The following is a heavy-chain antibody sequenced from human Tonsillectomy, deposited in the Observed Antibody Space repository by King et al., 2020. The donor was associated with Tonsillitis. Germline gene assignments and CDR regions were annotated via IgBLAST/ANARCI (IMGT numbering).Heavy chain of an antibody. CDR1: GFTFSGFW. CDR2: IKEDGISK. CDR3: ARDPAYGALDY. Sequence: DVQLVESGGGLVQPGGSLRLSCEVSGFTFSGFWMSWVRQAPGKGLEWVATIKEDGISKYYVDSVRGRFTVSRDNAKNSVYLQMNSLRVDDTAIYYCARDPAYGALDYWGRGTLVTVSS. J-gene: IGHJ4*02. V-gene: IGHV3-7*04. D-gene: IGHD4-17*01.